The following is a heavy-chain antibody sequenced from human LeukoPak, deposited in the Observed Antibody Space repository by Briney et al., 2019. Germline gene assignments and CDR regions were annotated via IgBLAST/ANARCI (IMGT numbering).Heavy chain of an antibody. CDR1: GFTFSSYS. V-gene: IGHV3-48*01. D-gene: IGHD6-6*01. CDR2: ISSSSSTI. Sequence: PGGSLRLSCAASGFTFSSYSMNWVRQAPGKGLEWVSYISSSSSTIYYADSVKGRFTISRDNAKNSLYLQMNSLRAEDTAVYYCARAGVVAYSSSSTLLYYYYYMDVWGKGTTVTVSS. J-gene: IGHJ6*03. CDR3: ARAGVVAYSSSSTLLYYYYYMDV.